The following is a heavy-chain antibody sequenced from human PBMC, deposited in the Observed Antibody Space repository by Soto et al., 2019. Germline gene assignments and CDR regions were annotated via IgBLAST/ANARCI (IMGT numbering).Heavy chain of an antibody. J-gene: IGHJ6*02. CDR2: IWHHGGNK. CDR3: ESDETQLEGRPSYGKDV. Sequence: QMQLEEAGGGVVQPGRSLRLSCVAPGFTFSHYGMHWVRQAPGKGLEWVAVIWHHGGNKYYADSVKGRFPISRDNARETLYLQLDSQRAEGRRVFYRESDETQLEGRPSYGKDVWGRGTTDIVTS. D-gene: IGHD1-1*01. V-gene: IGHV3-33*01. CDR1: GFTFSHYG.